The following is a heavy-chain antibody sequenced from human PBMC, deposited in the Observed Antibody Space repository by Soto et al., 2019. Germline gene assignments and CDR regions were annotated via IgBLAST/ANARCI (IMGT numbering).Heavy chain of an antibody. V-gene: IGHV1-8*01. CDR3: ARDQPIQGAAINYGMDV. CDR2: MNPNSGNT. D-gene: IGHD6-25*01. CDR1: GYTFTSYD. Sequence: ASVKVSCKASGYTFTSYDINWMRQATGQGLEWMGWMNPNSGNTAYAQKLQGRVTMTTDTSTSTAYMELRSLRSDDTAVYYCARDQPIQGAAINYGMDVWGQGTTVTVS. J-gene: IGHJ6*02.